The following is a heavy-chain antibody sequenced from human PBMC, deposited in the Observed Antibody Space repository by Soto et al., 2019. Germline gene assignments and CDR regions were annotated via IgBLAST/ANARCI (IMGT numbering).Heavy chain of an antibody. J-gene: IGHJ4*02. CDR3: ARALDYGDYTYYFDY. CDR1: GYTFTGYD. V-gene: IGHV1-2*04. D-gene: IGHD4-17*01. CDR2: INPNSGGT. Sequence: ASVKVSCKASGYTFTGYDMHWVRQAPGQGLEWMGWINPNSGGTNYAQKFQGWVTMTRDTSISTAYMELSRLRSDDTAVYYCARALDYGDYTYYFDYWGQGTLVTVSX.